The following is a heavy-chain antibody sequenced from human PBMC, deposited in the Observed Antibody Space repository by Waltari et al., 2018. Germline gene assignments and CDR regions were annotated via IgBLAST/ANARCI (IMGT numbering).Heavy chain of an antibody. CDR3: AKNMGIGVTSAPGVFDS. Sequence: QVQLVQSGAEVKKPGSSVKVSCKTSGGTFSRHTITWLRQAPGQGLQWLGGISVLYGPTNYEQKFQARVTITADEFASTVYMELSSLRSEDTAVYYCAKNMGIGVTSAPGVFDSWGQGTLVTVSS. CDR2: ISVLYGPT. V-gene: IGHV1-69*01. CDR1: GGTFSRHT. J-gene: IGHJ4*02. D-gene: IGHD6-19*01.